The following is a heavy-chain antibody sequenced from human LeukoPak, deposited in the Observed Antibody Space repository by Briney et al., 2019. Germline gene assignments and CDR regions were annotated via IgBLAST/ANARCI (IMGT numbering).Heavy chain of an antibody. V-gene: IGHV4-34*01. Sequence: SETLSLTCAVYGGSFSGYYRSWIRQPPGKGLEWIGEINHSGSTNYNPSLKSRVTISVDTSKNQFSLKLSSVTAADTAVYYCARGMRYQLFNYGMDVWGQGTTVTVSS. D-gene: IGHD2-2*01. CDR3: ARGMRYQLFNYGMDV. CDR2: INHSGST. J-gene: IGHJ6*02. CDR1: GGSFSGYY.